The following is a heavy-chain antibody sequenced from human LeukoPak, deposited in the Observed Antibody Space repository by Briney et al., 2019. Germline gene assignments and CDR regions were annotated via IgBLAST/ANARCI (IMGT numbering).Heavy chain of an antibody. CDR2: IYDSGST. CDR1: GGSVSSGSYY. D-gene: IGHD2-2*01. J-gene: IGHJ4*02. V-gene: IGHV4-61*01. Sequence: SETLSLTCTVSGGSVSSGSYYWSWIRQPPGKGLEWIGYIYDSGSTNCNPSLKSRVTISVDTSKNQFSLKLSSVTAADTAVYYCARGYCGSASCYGVFDYWGQGTLVTVSS. CDR3: ARGYCGSASCYGVFDY.